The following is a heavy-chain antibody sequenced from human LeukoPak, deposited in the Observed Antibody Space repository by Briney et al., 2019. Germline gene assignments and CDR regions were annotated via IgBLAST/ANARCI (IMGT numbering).Heavy chain of an antibody. Sequence: GGSLRLSCTASGFTFGDYAMSWVRQAPGKGLEWVGFITSKAYGATTDYAASVKGRFTISRDDSKSIAYLQMNRLKTEDTAVYYCSRHIVGARTYFDYWGQGALVTVSS. CDR2: ITSKAYGATT. J-gene: IGHJ4*02. V-gene: IGHV3-49*04. D-gene: IGHD1-26*01. CDR1: GFTFGDYA. CDR3: SRHIVGARTYFDY.